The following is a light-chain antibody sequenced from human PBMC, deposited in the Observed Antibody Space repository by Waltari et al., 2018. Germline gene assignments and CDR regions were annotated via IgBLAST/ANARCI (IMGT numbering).Light chain of an antibody. V-gene: IGKV6-21*02. Sequence: EIVLTQSPDFQSVTPKEKVTITCRASQSIGTTLHWYQQKPDQSPKLLIKYASQSISGVPSRFSGSGSGTDLTLTISNLQPEDFVTYYCQQSYSLPLTFGGGTMVEIK. CDR1: QSIGTT. J-gene: IGKJ4*01. CDR3: QQSYSLPLT. CDR2: YAS.